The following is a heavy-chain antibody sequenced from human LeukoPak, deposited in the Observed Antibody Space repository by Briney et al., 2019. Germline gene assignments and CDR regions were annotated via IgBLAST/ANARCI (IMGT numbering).Heavy chain of an antibody. J-gene: IGHJ5*02. V-gene: IGHV3-21*01. CDR1: GFPFSSYR. CDR2: IDLNGNNI. D-gene: IGHD2-15*01. Sequence: GRSMRLSCAGAGFPFSSYRMNWVRQAPGKGLEWVASIDLNGNNINYADSVKDRFTTSRDNSKSSLFMQMDSLRVEDTAIYYCARDRGLGGPRWFDTWGQGTLVTVSS. CDR3: ARDRGLGGPRWFDT.